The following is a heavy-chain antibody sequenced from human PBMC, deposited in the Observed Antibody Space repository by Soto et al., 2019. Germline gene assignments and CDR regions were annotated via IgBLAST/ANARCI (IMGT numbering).Heavy chain of an antibody. CDR3: ARNGRTGTLYYSGMDV. CDR2: IIPIFGTA. D-gene: IGHD1-1*01. V-gene: IGHV1-69*12. J-gene: IGHJ6*02. CDR1: GGTFSSYA. Sequence: QVQLVQSGAEVKKPGSSVKVSCKASGGTFSSYAISWVRQAPGQGLEWMGGIIPIFGTANYAQKFQGRVTINADESTRTAYMELSSLRSEDTAVYYCARNGRTGTLYYSGMDVWGQGTTVTVSS.